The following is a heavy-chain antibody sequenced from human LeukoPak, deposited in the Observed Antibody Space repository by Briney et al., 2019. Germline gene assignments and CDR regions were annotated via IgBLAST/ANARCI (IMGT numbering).Heavy chain of an antibody. J-gene: IGHJ4*02. CDR3: ARRWWLGYFDY. D-gene: IGHD2-15*01. CDR2: INHSGST. CDR1: GGSFSGYY. V-gene: IGHV4-34*01. Sequence: PSETLSLTCAVYGGSFSGYYWSWIRQPPGKGLEWIGEINHSGSTNYNPSLKSRVTISVDTSKNQFSLKLSSVTAADTAVYYCARRWWLGYFDYWGQGTLVTVSS.